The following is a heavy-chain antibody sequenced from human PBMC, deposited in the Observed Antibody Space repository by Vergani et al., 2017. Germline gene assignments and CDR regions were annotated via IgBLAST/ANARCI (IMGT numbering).Heavy chain of an antibody. CDR2: IWYDGSNK. V-gene: IGHV3-33*01. D-gene: IGHD2-8*01. J-gene: IGHJ6*03. Sequence: QVQLVESGGGVVQPGRSLRLSCAASGFTFSSYGMHWVRQAPGKGLEWVAVIWYDGSNKYYADSVKGRFTISRDNSKNTLYLQMNSLRAEDTAVYYCARGNGYYYYYYMAVWGKGTTVTVSS. CDR3: ARGNGYYYYYYMAV. CDR1: GFTFSSYG.